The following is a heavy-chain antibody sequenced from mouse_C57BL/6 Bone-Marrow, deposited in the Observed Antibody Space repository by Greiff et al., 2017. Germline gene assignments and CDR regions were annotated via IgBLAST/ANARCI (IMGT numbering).Heavy chain of an antibody. Sequence: EVHLVESGGGLVKPGGSLKLSCAASGFTFSSYAMSWVRQTPEKRLEWVATISDGGSYTYYPDNVKGRFTISRDNAKNNLYLQMSHLMSEDTAMXYCARLLCFYAMDYWGQGTSVTVSS. CDR2: ISDGGSYT. CDR1: GFTFSSYA. J-gene: IGHJ4*01. CDR3: ARLLCFYAMDY. D-gene: IGHD1-1*02. V-gene: IGHV5-4*01.